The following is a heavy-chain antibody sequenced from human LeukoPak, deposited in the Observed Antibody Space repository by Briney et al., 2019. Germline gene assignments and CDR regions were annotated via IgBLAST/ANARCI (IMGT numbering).Heavy chain of an antibody. CDR2: IKQDGSEK. CDR3: ARGGTNFDY. CDR1: GFTFSNAW. V-gene: IGHV3-7*03. Sequence: PGGSLRLSCAASGFTFSNAWMSWVRQAPGKGLEWVANIKQDGSEKYYVDSVKGRFTISRDNAKNSLYLQMNSLRADDTAVYYCARGGTNFDYWGQGTLVTVSS. D-gene: IGHD5-12*01. J-gene: IGHJ4*02.